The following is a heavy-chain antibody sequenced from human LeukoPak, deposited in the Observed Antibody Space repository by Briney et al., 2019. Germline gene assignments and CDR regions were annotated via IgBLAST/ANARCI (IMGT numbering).Heavy chain of an antibody. V-gene: IGHV5-51*01. D-gene: IGHD2-2*01. CDR2: IYPGDSDT. CDR1: GYRFTNYW. CDR3: ARQLASSASYAFDV. Sequence: GESLKISCKGSGYRFTNYWIGWGRQMPGKGLEWMGIIYPGDSDTRYSPSFQGQVTISADKSISTAYPQWSSLKASDTAMYYCARQLASSASYAFDVWGQGTMVTVSS. J-gene: IGHJ3*01.